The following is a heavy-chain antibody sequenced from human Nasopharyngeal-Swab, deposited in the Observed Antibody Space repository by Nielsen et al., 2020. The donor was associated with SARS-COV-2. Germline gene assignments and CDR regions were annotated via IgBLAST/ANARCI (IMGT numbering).Heavy chain of an antibody. CDR3: TASQWGEYFDY. CDR1: GSTLTEIS. D-gene: IGHD3-16*01. J-gene: IGHJ4*02. V-gene: IGHV1-24*01. Sequence: ASVQVSCKVSGSTLTEISMHWVRQAHGRGLEWMGGFDPEDGETIYAQKSQGRVTMTEDTSIDTAYMELRSLGSEDTAVYYCTASQWGEYFDYWGQGTLVSVSS. CDR2: FDPEDGET.